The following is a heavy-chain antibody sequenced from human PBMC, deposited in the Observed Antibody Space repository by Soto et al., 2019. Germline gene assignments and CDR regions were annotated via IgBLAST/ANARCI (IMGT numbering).Heavy chain of an antibody. V-gene: IGHV3-74*01. J-gene: IGHJ4*02. D-gene: IGHD5-12*01. Sequence: DVQLVESGGGIVQPGGSLRLSCAASGFTVTSYWMHWVRQAPGKGLVWVSRTSPAGSSTYYADFVRGRFTISKDTAKNTLYLQINSLGAADTAVYDCARGNTGYGTFDYWGQGTLVTVSS. CDR3: ARGNTGYGTFDY. CDR1: GFTVTSYW. CDR2: TSPAGSST.